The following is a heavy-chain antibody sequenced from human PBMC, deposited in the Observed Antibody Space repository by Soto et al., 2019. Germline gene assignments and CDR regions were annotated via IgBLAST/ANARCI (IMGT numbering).Heavy chain of an antibody. D-gene: IGHD3-10*01. CDR1: GYTFTGYY. J-gene: IGHJ5*02. CDR2: INPNSGGT. CDR3: ARGPFQMLDGSGSYLINWFDP. Sequence: ASVKVSCKASGYTFTGYYMHWVRQAPGQGLEWMGWINPNSGGTNYAQKFQGWVTMTRDTSISTAYMELSRLRSDDTAVYYCARGPFQMLDGSGSYLINWFDPWGQGTLVTSPQ. V-gene: IGHV1-2*04.